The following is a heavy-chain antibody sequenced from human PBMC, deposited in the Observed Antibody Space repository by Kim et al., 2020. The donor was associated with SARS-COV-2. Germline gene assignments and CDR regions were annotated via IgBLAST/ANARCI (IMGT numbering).Heavy chain of an antibody. J-gene: IGHJ4*02. V-gene: IGHV4-4*02. Sequence: PSLQSRVTISVDKSKTQFSLKLGSVTAADTAVYYCARAITIFGVVITFVYWGQGTLVTVSS. CDR3: ARAITIFGVVITFVY. D-gene: IGHD3-3*01.